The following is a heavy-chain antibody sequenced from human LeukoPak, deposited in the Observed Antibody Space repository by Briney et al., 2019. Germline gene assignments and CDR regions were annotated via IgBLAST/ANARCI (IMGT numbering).Heavy chain of an antibody. J-gene: IGHJ4*02. CDR3: AGEAVAGGRYYFDY. Sequence: AASVKVSCKASGGTFSSYAISWVRQAPGQGLEWMGGIIPIFGTANYAQKFQGRVTITADESTSTAYMELSSLRSEDTAVYYCAGEAVAGGRYYFDYWGQGTLVTVSS. V-gene: IGHV1-69*13. D-gene: IGHD6-19*01. CDR1: GGTFSSYA. CDR2: IIPIFGTA.